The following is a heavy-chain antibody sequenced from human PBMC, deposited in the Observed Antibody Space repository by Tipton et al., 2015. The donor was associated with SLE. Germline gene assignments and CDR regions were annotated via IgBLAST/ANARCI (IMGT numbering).Heavy chain of an antibody. CDR1: SGSFSGYH. D-gene: IGHD3-10*01. J-gene: IGHJ6*02. CDR2: LYYTGST. Sequence: GLVKPSETLSLTCAIYSGSFSGYHWSWIRQPPGKGLEWIGYLYYTGSTTYNPSLKSRATTLVDTSKNQFSLKRSSVTAADTAVYYCARRGVAAMDVWGQGTTVTVSS. V-gene: IGHV4-59*08. CDR3: ARRGVAAMDV.